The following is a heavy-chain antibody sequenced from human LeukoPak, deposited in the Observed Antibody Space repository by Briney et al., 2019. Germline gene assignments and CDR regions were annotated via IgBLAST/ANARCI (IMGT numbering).Heavy chain of an antibody. Sequence: SETLSLTCAVYGGSFSGYYWSWIRQPPGKGLEWIGEINHSGSTNYNPSLKSRVTISVDTSKNQFSLKLSSVTAADTAVYYCARGRPGVSIGYWGQGTLVTVSS. J-gene: IGHJ4*02. CDR1: GGSFSGYY. V-gene: IGHV4-34*01. CDR3: ARGRPGVSIGY. D-gene: IGHD2-8*01. CDR2: INHSGST.